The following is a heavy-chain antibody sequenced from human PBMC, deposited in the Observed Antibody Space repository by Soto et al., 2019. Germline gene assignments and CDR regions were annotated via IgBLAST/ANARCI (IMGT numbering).Heavy chain of an antibody. Sequence: LRLSCVASGFTFSDYGIHWVRQAPDNGLEWVAVVWFDGSIQYYGDSVKGRFTISRDNSNNTVDLQMNNLRAEDTAVYYCARVDFGGNSYYFDYWGQGTPVTVSS. CDR1: GFTFSDYG. CDR3: ARVDFGGNSYYFDY. CDR2: VWFDGSIQ. V-gene: IGHV3-33*01. J-gene: IGHJ4*02. D-gene: IGHD1-7*01.